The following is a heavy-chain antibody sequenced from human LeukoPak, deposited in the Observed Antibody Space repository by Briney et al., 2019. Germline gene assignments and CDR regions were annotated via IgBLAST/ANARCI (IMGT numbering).Heavy chain of an antibody. D-gene: IGHD3-9*01. Sequence: GGSLRLSCAASGFTFSSYAMSWVRQAPGKGLEWVSAISGSGGSTYYADSVKGRFTISRDNSKNTLYLQMNSLRAEDTAVYYCAKDHDWIFRWGDYFDYWGQGTLVTVSS. CDR1: GFTFSSYA. J-gene: IGHJ4*02. CDR3: AKDHDWIFRWGDYFDY. CDR2: ISGSGGST. V-gene: IGHV3-23*01.